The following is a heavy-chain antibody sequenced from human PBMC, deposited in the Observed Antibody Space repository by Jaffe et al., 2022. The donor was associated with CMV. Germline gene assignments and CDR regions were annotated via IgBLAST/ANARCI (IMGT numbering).Heavy chain of an antibody. CDR1: GFTFSSYA. CDR3: ADYEGASGRLLNY. V-gene: IGHV3-23*01. CDR2: ISGSGGST. D-gene: IGHD4-17*01. J-gene: IGHJ4*02. Sequence: EVQLLESGGGLVQPGGSLRLSCAASGFTFSSYAMSWVRQAPGKGLEWVSAISGSGGSTYYADSVKGRFTISRDNSKNTLYLQMNSLRAEDTAVYYCADYEGASGRLLNYWGQGTLVTVSS.